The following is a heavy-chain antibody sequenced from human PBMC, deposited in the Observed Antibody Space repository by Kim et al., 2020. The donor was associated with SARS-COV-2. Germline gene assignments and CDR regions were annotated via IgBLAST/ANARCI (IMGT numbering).Heavy chain of an antibody. D-gene: IGHD3-16*02. Sequence: ASVKVSCKASGYTFTSYGISWVRQAPGQGLEWMGWISAYNGNTNYAQKLQGRVTMTTDTSTSTAYMELRSLRSDDTAVYYCARDWSYVWGSYRSRKPGIADYWGQGTLVTVSS. J-gene: IGHJ4*02. CDR1: GYTFTSYG. CDR3: ARDWSYVWGSYRSRKPGIADY. CDR2: ISAYNGNT. V-gene: IGHV1-18*01.